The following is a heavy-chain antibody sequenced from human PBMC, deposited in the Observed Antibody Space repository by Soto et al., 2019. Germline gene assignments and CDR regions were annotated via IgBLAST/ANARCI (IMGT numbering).Heavy chain of an antibody. CDR2: ISWNSGSR. D-gene: IGHD3-22*01. CDR1: GFTFDDYA. V-gene: IGHV3-9*01. J-gene: IGHJ4*02. Sequence: GGSLRLSCAASGFTFDDYAMHWVRQAPGKGLEWVSGISWNSGSRAYADSVKGRFTISRDNAKNSLYLQMNSLRPEDTALYYCAKGWIYDSSAYYIDYWGQGTLVTVSS. CDR3: AKGWIYDSSAYYIDY.